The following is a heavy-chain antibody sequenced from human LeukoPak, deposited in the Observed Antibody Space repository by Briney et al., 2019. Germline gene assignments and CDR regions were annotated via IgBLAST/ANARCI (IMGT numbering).Heavy chain of an antibody. D-gene: IGHD4-11*01. Sequence: PSETLSLTCTVSGGSISSGSYYWSWIRQPAGKGLEWIGRIYTCGSTNYNPSLKSRVTISVDTSKNQFSLKLSSVTAADTAVYYCATMTTVTYLFDYWGQGTLVTVSS. CDR2: IYTCGST. J-gene: IGHJ4*02. V-gene: IGHV4-61*02. CDR1: GGSISSGSYY. CDR3: ATMTTVTYLFDY.